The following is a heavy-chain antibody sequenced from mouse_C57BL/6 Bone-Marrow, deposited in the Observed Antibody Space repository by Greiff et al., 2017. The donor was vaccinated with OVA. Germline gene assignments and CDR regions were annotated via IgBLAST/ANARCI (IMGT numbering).Heavy chain of an antibody. Sequence: EVMLVESGGGLVKPGGSLKLSCAASGFTFSSYTMSWVRQTPEKRLEWVATISGGGGNTYYPDSVKGRFIISRDNAKNTLYLQMSSLRYEDTALYYSAKHVDDGYYFAYWGQGTLVTVSA. CDR2: ISGGGGNT. CDR3: AKHVDDGYYFAY. D-gene: IGHD2-3*01. J-gene: IGHJ3*01. CDR1: GFTFSSYT. V-gene: IGHV5-9*01.